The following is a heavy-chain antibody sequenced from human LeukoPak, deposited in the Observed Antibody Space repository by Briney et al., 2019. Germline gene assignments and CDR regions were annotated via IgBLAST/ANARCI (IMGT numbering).Heavy chain of an antibody. Sequence: GTTEYAASVKGRFTISRDDSKSIAYLQMNSLRTEDTAVYYCTRGVEYSSSWYARGAAHYFGYWGQGTLVTVSS. CDR3: TRGVEYSSSWYARGAAHYFGY. V-gene: IGHV3-49*02. D-gene: IGHD6-13*01. CDR2: GTT. J-gene: IGHJ4*02.